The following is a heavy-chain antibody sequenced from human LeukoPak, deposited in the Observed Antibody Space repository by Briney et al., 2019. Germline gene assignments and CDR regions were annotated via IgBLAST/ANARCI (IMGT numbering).Heavy chain of an antibody. J-gene: IGHJ6*03. CDR3: AKGPTDSSGYYDRYYYYYYMDV. CDR2: IRYDGSNK. D-gene: IGHD3-22*01. Sequence: PGGSLRLSCEASGFTFTNFGMSWVRQAPGKGLEWVAFIRYDGSNKYYTDSVKGRFTISRDNSKNTLYLQMNSLRAEDTAVYYCAKGPTDSSGYYDRYYYYYYMDVWGKGTTVTISS. V-gene: IGHV3-30*02. CDR1: GFTFTNFG.